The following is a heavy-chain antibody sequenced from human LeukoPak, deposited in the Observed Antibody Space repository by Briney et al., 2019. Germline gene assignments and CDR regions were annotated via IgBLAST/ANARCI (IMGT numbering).Heavy chain of an antibody. V-gene: IGHV3-30*02. CDR3: ARLRAFDI. D-gene: IGHD2-21*02. Sequence: PGGSLRLSCAASGFTFSDYAMHWVRQAPGKGLEWVAFIRYDGSNKYYTDSVKGRFTISRDNSKNTLYLQMNSLRAEDTAVYYCARLRAFDIWGQGTKVTVSS. J-gene: IGHJ3*02. CDR1: GFTFSDYA. CDR2: IRYDGSNK.